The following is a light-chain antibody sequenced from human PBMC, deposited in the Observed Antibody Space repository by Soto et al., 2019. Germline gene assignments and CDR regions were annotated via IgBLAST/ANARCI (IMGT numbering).Light chain of an antibody. CDR3: QQYGSSPIT. J-gene: IGKJ5*01. CDR1: QSVSSSY. Sequence: EIVLTQSPGTLSLSPGERATLSCRASQSVSSSYLAWYQQKPGQAPRLLVYGASSRATGLPDRFSGSGSGTDFTLTISRVEPEDFAVYYCQQYGSSPITFGQGTRLETK. V-gene: IGKV3-20*01. CDR2: GAS.